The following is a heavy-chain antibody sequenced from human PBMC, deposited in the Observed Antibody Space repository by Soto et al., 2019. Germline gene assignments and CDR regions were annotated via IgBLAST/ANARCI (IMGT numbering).Heavy chain of an antibody. CDR3: ASGDPYCSSTSCYLFGFDY. J-gene: IGHJ4*02. CDR1: GGSSSSSSYY. D-gene: IGHD2-2*01. Sequence: SETLSLTCTVAGGSSSSSSYYWGWIRQPPGKGLEWIGSIYYSGSTYYNPSLKSRVTISVDTSKNQFSLKLSSVTAADTAVYYCASGDPYCSSTSCYLFGFDYWGQGTLVTVSS. CDR2: IYYSGST. V-gene: IGHV4-39*01.